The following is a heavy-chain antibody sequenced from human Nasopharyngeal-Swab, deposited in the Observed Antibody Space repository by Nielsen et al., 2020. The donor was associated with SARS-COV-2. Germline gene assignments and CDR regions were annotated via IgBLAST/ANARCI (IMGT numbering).Heavy chain of an antibody. D-gene: IGHD3-3*01. J-gene: IGHJ3*02. CDR2: INPNSGGT. V-gene: IGHV1-2*06. CDR3: ARGEGVTIFGVVMHDAFDI. Sequence: ASVKVSCKASGYTFTGYYMHWVRQAPGQGLAWMGRINPNSGGTNYAQKFQGRVTMTRDTYISTAYMELSRLRSDDTAVYYCARGEGVTIFGVVMHDAFDIWGQGTMVTVSS. CDR1: GYTFTGYY.